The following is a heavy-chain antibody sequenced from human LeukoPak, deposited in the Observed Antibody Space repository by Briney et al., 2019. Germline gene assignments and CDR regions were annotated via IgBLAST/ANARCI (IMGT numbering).Heavy chain of an antibody. Sequence: GGSLRLSCAASGFTFSSYDMSWVRQAPGKGLEWVSAISGSGGTTYYPDSGKGRFTVSRDNSKNTLYLQIHSLRAEDTAVYCCAKRLPFYYDYWGQGTLVTVSS. J-gene: IGHJ4*02. D-gene: IGHD5-18*01. CDR2: ISGSGGTT. V-gene: IGHV3-23*01. CDR1: GFTFSSYD. CDR3: AKRLPFYYDY.